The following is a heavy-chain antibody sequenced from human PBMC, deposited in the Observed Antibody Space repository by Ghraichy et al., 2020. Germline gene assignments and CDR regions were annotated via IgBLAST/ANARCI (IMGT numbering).Heavy chain of an antibody. V-gene: IGHV3-21*01. D-gene: IGHD2-15*01. CDR1: GFTFISYD. Sequence: GESLNISCVVSGFTFISYDMNWVRQAPGKGLEWVSYISSSSSYIYYADSVEGRFTISRDNYKNSLFLQMNSLRAEDTAMYYCARDPGYCSGGRCFGDAFDIWGQGQWSPSLQ. CDR3: ARDPGYCSGGRCFGDAFDI. J-gene: IGHJ3*02. CDR2: ISSSSSYI.